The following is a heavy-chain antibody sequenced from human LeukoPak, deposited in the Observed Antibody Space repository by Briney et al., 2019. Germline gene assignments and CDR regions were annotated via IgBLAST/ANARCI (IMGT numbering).Heavy chain of an antibody. CDR1: GFTVSSKY. D-gene: IGHD3-22*01. CDR3: ASRYYYDSSGYYNVDY. J-gene: IGHJ4*02. Sequence: GGSLRLSCAASGFTVSSKYMSWVRQAPGKGLEWVSIIYSGGSTYYADSVKGRFTISRDNSKNTLYLQMNSLRAEDTAVYYCASRYYYDSSGYYNVDYWGQGTLATVSS. CDR2: IYSGGST. V-gene: IGHV3-53*01.